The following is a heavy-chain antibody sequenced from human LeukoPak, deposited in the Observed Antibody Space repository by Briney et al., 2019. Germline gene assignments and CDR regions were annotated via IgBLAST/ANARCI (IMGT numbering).Heavy chain of an antibody. J-gene: IGHJ2*01. CDR1: GFTFNTYS. CDR2: ISRGSNNI. D-gene: IGHD2-21*01. CDR3: ARDAGTGDSYYWYFDL. Sequence: GGSLRLSCAASGFTFNTYSMNWVRQAPGKGLEWLSYISRGSNNIYYADSVKGRFTISRDNAKNSLYLQMNSLRAEDTAVYYCARDAGTGDSYYWYFDLWGRGTQVTVSS. V-gene: IGHV3-48*04.